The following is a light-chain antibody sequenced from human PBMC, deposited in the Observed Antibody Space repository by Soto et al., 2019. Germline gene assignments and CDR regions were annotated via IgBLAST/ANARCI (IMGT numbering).Light chain of an antibody. Sequence: DIQMTQSPSSLSASVGDRVTITCRASQSISSYLNWYQQKPGKAPKLLIYAASSLQSGVPSRFSGSGSGTDLTITISSLQPEDFATYYCQQSYSAGYTFGQGTRLEIK. CDR3: QQSYSAGYT. CDR2: AAS. J-gene: IGKJ5*01. CDR1: QSISSY. V-gene: IGKV1-39*01.